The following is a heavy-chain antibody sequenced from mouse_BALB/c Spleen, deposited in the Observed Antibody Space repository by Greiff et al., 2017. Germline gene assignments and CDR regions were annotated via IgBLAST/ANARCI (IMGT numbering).Heavy chain of an antibody. CDR2: ISSGGGST. Sequence: EVKLMESGGGLVKPGGSLKLSCAASGFAFSSYDMSWVRQTPEKRLEWVAYISSGGGSTYYPDTVKGRFTISRDNAKNTLYLQMSSLKSEDTAMYYCASHYYGSSYEYWGQGTLVTVSA. J-gene: IGHJ3*01. D-gene: IGHD1-1*01. CDR3: ASHYYGSSYEY. CDR1: GFAFSSYD. V-gene: IGHV5-12-1*01.